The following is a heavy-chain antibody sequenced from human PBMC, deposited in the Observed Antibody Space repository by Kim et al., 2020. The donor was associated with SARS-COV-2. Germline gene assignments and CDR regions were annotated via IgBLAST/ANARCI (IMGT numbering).Heavy chain of an antibody. CDR2: INHSGST. V-gene: IGHV4-34*01. D-gene: IGHD5-12*01. CDR1: GGSFSGYY. CDR3: ARGYVDMVAFDY. Sequence: SETLSLTCAVYGGSFSGYYWSWIRQPPGKGLEWIGEINHSGSTNYNPSLKSRVTISVDTSKNQFSLKLSSVTAADTAVYYCARGYVDMVAFDYWGQGTLVTVSS. J-gene: IGHJ4*02.